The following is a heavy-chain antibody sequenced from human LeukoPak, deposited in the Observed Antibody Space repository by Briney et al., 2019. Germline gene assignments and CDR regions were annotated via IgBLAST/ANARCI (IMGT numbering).Heavy chain of an antibody. Sequence: TSVTLSLTCIVSGGSISPYYWSWIRQPPGSGLEWIAYIYYSGSTSYNPSLKGRVAISVDTSNNEVSLKLSSVTAADTAVYYCARHGYCSGGSCYWDYWGQGTLVTVSS. CDR3: ARHGYCSGGSCYWDY. CDR1: GGSISPYY. J-gene: IGHJ4*02. CDR2: IYYSGST. D-gene: IGHD2-15*01. V-gene: IGHV4-59*08.